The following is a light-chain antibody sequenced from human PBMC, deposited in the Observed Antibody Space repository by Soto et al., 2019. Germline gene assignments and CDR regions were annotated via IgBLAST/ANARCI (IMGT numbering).Light chain of an antibody. V-gene: IGKV1-17*01. CDR2: AAS. CDR1: QSLSSY. CDR3: LQHNSYPRT. J-gene: IGKJ1*01. Sequence: DIQMTQSPSSLSASVGDRVTITCRASQSLSSYLNWYQQKPGKAPKLLIYAASSLQSGVPSRFSGSGSGTEFTLTISSLQPEDFATYYCLQHNSYPRTFGQGTKVDI.